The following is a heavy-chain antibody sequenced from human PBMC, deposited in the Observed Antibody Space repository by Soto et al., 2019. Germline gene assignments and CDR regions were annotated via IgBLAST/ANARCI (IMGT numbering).Heavy chain of an antibody. V-gene: IGHV4-38-2*01. Sequence: PSETLSLTCAVSGYSIRSQYFWAWIRQPPGKGLEWIGSVSHSGSTYDNPSLQSRVTMSVDMSKNQFSLKLSSVTAADTAVYFCARLNPQWFLDYWGQGTLVTVSS. CDR2: VSHSGST. CDR1: GYSIRSQYF. D-gene: IGHD3-22*01. J-gene: IGHJ4*02. CDR3: ARLNPQWFLDY.